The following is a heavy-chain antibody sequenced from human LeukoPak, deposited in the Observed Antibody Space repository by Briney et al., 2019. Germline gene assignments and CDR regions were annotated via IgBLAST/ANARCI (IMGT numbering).Heavy chain of an antibody. CDR3: ASTPEYDFWSGYYPFDY. CDR1: GFNFSSYS. D-gene: IGHD3-3*01. CDR2: ISSSSSYI. Sequence: GGSLRLSCAASGFNFSSYSMNWVRQAPGKGLEWVSSISSSSSYIYYADSVKGRFTISRDHAKNSLYLQMNSLRAEDTAVYYCASTPEYDFWSGYYPFDYWGQGTLVTVSS. V-gene: IGHV3-21*01. J-gene: IGHJ4*02.